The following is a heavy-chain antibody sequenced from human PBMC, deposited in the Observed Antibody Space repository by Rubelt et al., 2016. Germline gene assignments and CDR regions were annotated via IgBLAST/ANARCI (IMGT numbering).Heavy chain of an antibody. V-gene: IGHV4-39*07. CDR2: IYYSGST. D-gene: IGHD2-2*01. Sequence: VSGGSISSSSYYWGWIRQPPGKGLEWIGSIYYSGSTYYNPSLKSRVTISVDTSKNQFSLKLSSVTAADTAVYYCARGPRFRVVVPAAMDYWGQGTLVTVSS. J-gene: IGHJ4*02. CDR3: ARGPRFRVVVPAAMDY. CDR1: GGSISSSSYY.